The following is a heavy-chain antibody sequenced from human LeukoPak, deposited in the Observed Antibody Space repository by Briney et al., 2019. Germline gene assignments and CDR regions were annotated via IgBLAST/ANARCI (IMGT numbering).Heavy chain of an antibody. CDR3: ASQGSSSNWFDP. Sequence: SSETLSLTCAVYGGSFSGYYWSWIRQPPGKGLEWIGEINHSGSTNYNPSLKSRVTISVDTSKNQFSLKLSSATAADTAVYYCASQGSSSNWFDPWGQGTLVTVSS. J-gene: IGHJ5*02. V-gene: IGHV4-34*01. CDR2: INHSGST. CDR1: GGSFSGYY.